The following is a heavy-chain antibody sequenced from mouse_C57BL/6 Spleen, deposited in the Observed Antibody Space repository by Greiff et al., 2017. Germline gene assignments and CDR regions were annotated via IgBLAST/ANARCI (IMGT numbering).Heavy chain of an antibody. Sequence: QVQLQQSGAELVRPGTSVKVSCKASGYAFTNYLIEWVKQRPGQGLEWIGVINPGSGGTNYTEKFKGKATLTADKSSSTAYMQLSSLTSEDSAVYFCARSRYYGSATFAYWGQGTLVTVSA. CDR2: INPGSGGT. CDR1: GYAFTNYL. D-gene: IGHD1-1*01. CDR3: ARSRYYGSATFAY. V-gene: IGHV1-54*01. J-gene: IGHJ3*01.